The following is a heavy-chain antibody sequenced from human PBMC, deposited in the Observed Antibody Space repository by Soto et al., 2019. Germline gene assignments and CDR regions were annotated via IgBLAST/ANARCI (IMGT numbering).Heavy chain of an antibody. V-gene: IGHV1-3*01. J-gene: IGHJ5*02. Sequence: ASVKVSCKASGYTFTSYAMHWVRQAPGQRLEWMGWINAGNGNTKYSQKFQGRVTITRDTSASTAYMELSSLRSEDTAVYYCAPGDDILTGYYSGNWIDPWGQGTRVTVSS. CDR1: GYTFTSYA. D-gene: IGHD3-9*01. CDR2: INAGNGNT. CDR3: APGDDILTGYYSGNWIDP.